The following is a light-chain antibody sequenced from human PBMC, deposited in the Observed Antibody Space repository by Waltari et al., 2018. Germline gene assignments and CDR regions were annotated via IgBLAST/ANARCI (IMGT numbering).Light chain of an antibody. CDR3: CSYAGSSTYVV. V-gene: IGLV2-23*02. Sequence: PGQSITISCTGTSSDVGSYNLVSWYQQHPGKAPKLMIYEVSKRPSGVSNRFSGSKSGNTASLTISGLQAEDEADYYCCSYAGSSTYVVFGGGTKLTVL. CDR2: EVS. CDR1: SSDVGSYNL. J-gene: IGLJ2*01.